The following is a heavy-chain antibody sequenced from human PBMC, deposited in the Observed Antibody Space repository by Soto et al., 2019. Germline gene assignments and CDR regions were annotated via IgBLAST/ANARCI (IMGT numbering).Heavy chain of an antibody. CDR2: IYYSGST. D-gene: IGHD3-10*01. V-gene: IGHV4-59*01. CDR3: ARRRGTYIDY. Sequence: QVQLQESGPGLVKPSETLSLACTVSGGSISSYYWSWIRQPPGTGLEWIGYIYYSGSTNYNSSLMSRVTISVDTSKNQFSLKLSSVTGADTAVYYCARRRGTYIDYWGQGTLVTVSS. CDR1: GGSISSYY. J-gene: IGHJ4*02.